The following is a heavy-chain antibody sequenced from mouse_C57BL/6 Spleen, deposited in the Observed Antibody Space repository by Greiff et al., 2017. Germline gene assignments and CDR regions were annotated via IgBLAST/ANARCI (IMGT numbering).Heavy chain of an antibody. J-gene: IGHJ2*01. V-gene: IGHV1-64*01. CDR3: ARRITTVVARENVDY. CDR2: IHPNSGST. CDR1: GYTFTSYW. Sequence: QVQLQQPGAELVKPGASVKLSCKASGYTFTSYWMHWVKQRPGQGLEWIGMIHPNSGSTNYNEKFKSKATLTVDKSSSTAYMQLSSLTSEDSAVYYCARRITTVVARENVDYWGQGTTLTVSS. D-gene: IGHD1-1*01.